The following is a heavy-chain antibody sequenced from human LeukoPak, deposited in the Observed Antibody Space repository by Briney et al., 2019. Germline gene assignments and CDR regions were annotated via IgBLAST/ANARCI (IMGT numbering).Heavy chain of an antibody. CDR1: GFTFSRYW. V-gene: IGHV3-74*01. Sequence: PGGSLRLSCAASGFTFSRYWMHWVRQVPGKGLVWVSRINSDGSSTSYADSVKGRFTISRDNDKNMLYLQMNRLRAEDTAVYYCARPNRFCSGGTCYSGPGGWFDPWGQGTLVTVSS. CDR2: INSDGSST. CDR3: ARPNRFCSGGTCYSGPGGWFDP. J-gene: IGHJ5*02. D-gene: IGHD2-15*01.